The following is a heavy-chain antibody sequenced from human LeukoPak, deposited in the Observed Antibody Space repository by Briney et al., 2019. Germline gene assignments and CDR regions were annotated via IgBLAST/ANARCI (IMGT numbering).Heavy chain of an antibody. CDR1: GFTFSSYG. J-gene: IGHJ4*02. CDR3: AKENHPGPLDY. D-gene: IGHD3-10*01. Sequence: GGSLRLSCAASGFTFSSYGMHWVRQVPGKGLWWVAVIWYDGSNKYYADSVKGRFTISRDNSKNTLYLQMNSLRAEDTAVYYCAKENHPGPLDYWGQGTLVTVSS. CDR2: IWYDGSNK. V-gene: IGHV3-33*06.